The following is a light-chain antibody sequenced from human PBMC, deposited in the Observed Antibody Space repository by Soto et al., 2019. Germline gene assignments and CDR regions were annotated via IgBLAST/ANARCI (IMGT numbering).Light chain of an antibody. CDR1: QGIGDT. Sequence: EVVMMQSPATLSVSPGEGATLSCRASQGIGDTLAWYQHKPGQAPRLLIYDASNRATGIPARFSGSGSGTDFTLTISSLEPEDFAVYYCQQRSNWSFGQGTRLEI. CDR2: DAS. J-gene: IGKJ5*01. CDR3: QQRSNWS. V-gene: IGKV3D-11*01.